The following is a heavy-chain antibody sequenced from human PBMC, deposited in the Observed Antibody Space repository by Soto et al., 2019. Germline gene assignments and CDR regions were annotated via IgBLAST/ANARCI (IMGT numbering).Heavy chain of an antibody. CDR2: IYYSGST. J-gene: IGHJ4*02. V-gene: IGHV4-59*01. CDR3: ARGITIFGFFDY. CDR1: GGSISSYY. D-gene: IGHD3-3*01. Sequence: SETLSLTCTVFGGSISSYYWSWIRQPPGKGQEWIGYIYYSGSTNYNPSLKSRVTISVDTSKNQFSLKLSSVTAADTAVYYCARGITIFGFFDYWGQGTLVTVSS.